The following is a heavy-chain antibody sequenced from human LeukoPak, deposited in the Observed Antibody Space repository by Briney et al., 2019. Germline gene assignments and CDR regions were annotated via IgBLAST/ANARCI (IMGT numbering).Heavy chain of an antibody. J-gene: IGHJ1*01. CDR3: AKDRGSASGLDFHH. D-gene: IGHD6-6*01. Sequence: GGSLRLSCAASGVTFSSYAMSWVRQAPGKGLEWVSTISGSGGTTYYADSVKGRLAISRDNSKSTLYLQMNSLRVEDTAVYYCAKDRGSASGLDFHHWGQGTLVTVSS. CDR2: ISGSGGTT. CDR1: GVTFSSYA. V-gene: IGHV3-23*01.